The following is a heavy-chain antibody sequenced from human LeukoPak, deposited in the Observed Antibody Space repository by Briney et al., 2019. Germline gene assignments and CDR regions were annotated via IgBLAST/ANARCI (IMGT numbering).Heavy chain of an antibody. J-gene: IGHJ3*02. Sequence: PGGSLRLSCAASGFSFSVYWMTWVRQAPGKGLEWVANVKSDGSEKYYVDSVKGRFTISRDNAKNSLYLQMNSLRVEDTAVYYCVREYSSSSGRAFDMWGQGTMVTVSP. CDR3: VREYSSSSGRAFDM. CDR2: VKSDGSEK. CDR1: GFSFSVYW. D-gene: IGHD6-6*01. V-gene: IGHV3-7*01.